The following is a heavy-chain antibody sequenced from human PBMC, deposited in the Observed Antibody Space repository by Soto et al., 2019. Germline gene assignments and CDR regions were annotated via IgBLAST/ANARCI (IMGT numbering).Heavy chain of an antibody. D-gene: IGHD2-2*01. CDR1: GFTFNNYA. V-gene: IGHV3-30-3*01. Sequence: PGGSLRLSCAASGFTFNNYAMHWVRQSPGKGLEWVALISYDGSKTYYADSVKGRFTISRDNSKDTLSLQLDSLRAEDTAVYYCAGEPLSTTRTYYGMDVWGQGPTVTVSS. CDR3: AGEPLSTTRTYYGMDV. CDR2: ISYDGSKT. J-gene: IGHJ6*02.